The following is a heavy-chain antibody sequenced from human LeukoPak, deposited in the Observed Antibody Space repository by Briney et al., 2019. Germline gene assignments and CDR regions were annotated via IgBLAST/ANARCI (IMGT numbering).Heavy chain of an antibody. CDR2: IKEDGSGK. CDR3: ARDVITTIVVTNLDAFDM. CDR1: GFTFSSYA. J-gene: IGHJ3*02. D-gene: IGHD3-22*01. V-gene: IGHV3-7*01. Sequence: SGGSLRLSCAASGFTFSSYAMSWVRQAPGKGLEWVANIKEDGSGKYYVDSVKGRFTISRDNTKNSLYLQMDSLRAEDTAVYYCARDVITTIVVTNLDAFDMWGQGTMVTVSS.